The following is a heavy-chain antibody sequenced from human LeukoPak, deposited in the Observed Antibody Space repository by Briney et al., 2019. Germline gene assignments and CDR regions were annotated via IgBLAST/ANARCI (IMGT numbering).Heavy chain of an antibody. Sequence: GGSLRLSCAASGFTFSDYYMSWIRQAPGKGLEWVSYISSSGSTIYYADSVKGRFTISRDNAKNSLYLQMNSLRAEDTALYYCTKGSSSWLSDSWGQGTLVTVSS. CDR3: TKGSSSWLSDS. V-gene: IGHV3-11*01. J-gene: IGHJ5*01. D-gene: IGHD6-13*01. CDR2: ISSSGSTI. CDR1: GFTFSDYY.